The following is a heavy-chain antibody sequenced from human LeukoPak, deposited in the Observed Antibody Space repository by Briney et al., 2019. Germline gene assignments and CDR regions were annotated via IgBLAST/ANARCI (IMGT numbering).Heavy chain of an antibody. CDR2: IYSGGST. CDR3: ARAPKAGAFDI. V-gene: IGHV3-66*01. Sequence: GGSLRLSCAASGFTVSSNYMSWVRQAPGKGLEWVSVIYSGGSTYYADSVKGRFTISRDNSKNTLYLQMNSLRAEDTAVYYCARAPKAGAFDIWGQGTMVTVSS. D-gene: IGHD3-10*01. J-gene: IGHJ3*02. CDR1: GFTVSSNY.